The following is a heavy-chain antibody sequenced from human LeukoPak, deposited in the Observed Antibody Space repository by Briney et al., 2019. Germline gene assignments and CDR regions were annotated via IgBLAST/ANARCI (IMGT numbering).Heavy chain of an antibody. Sequence: SETLSLTCTVSGGTISGYYWSWFRQSPGKGLEWIGYIYYTGITAYNPSLGSRVAISVDRSNNQFSLRLTSVTAADTAVYYCARLHSSRAEEFDPWGQGTLVTVSS. CDR3: ARLHSSRAEEFDP. J-gene: IGHJ5*02. CDR1: GGTISGYY. CDR2: IYYTGIT. V-gene: IGHV4-59*01.